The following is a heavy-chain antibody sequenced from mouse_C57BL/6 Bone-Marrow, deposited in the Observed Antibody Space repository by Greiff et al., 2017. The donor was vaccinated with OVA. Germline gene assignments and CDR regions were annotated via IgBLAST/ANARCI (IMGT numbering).Heavy chain of an antibody. CDR2: IRNKANNHAT. V-gene: IGHV6-6*01. D-gene: IGHD2-3*01. J-gene: IGHJ2*01. CDR3: TGWMDGYFFDY. CDR1: GFTFSDAW. Sequence: EVMLQESGGGLVQPGGSMKLSCAASGFTFSDAWMDWVRQSPGKGLEWVAEIRNKANNHATYYAESVKGRFTISRDDSKSRIYLQMNSLRAEDTGIYYGTGWMDGYFFDYWGQGTTLTVSS.